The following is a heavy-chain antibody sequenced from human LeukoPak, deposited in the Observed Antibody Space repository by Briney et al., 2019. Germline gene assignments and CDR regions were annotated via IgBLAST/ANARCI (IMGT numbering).Heavy chain of an antibody. Sequence: GGSLRLSCAASGFTFSSYWMSWVRQAPGKGLEWVANIKQDGSEKYYVDSVKGRFTISRDNAKNSLYLQMNSLRAEDTAVYYCARGSVGVVATIPLDYYYYMDVWRKGTTVTVSS. D-gene: IGHD5-12*01. CDR2: IKQDGSEK. J-gene: IGHJ6*03. CDR3: ARGSVGVVATIPLDYYYYMDV. V-gene: IGHV3-7*01. CDR1: GFTFSSYW.